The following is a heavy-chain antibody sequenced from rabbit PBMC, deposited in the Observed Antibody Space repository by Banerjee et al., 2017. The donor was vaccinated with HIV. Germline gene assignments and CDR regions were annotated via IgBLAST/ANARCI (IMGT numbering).Heavy chain of an antibody. J-gene: IGHJ4*01. CDR1: GFSFSNGYV. V-gene: IGHV1S45*01. CDR3: ARDPAGREDFNL. D-gene: IGHD4-2*01. CDR2: IDVSSSGST. Sequence: QEQLEESGGDLVKPEGSLTLTCTASGFSFSNGYVMCWVRQAPGKGLEWIACIDVSSSGSTYYASWAKGRFTISRTSSTTVALQMTSLTAADTATYFCARDPAGREDFNLWGPGTLVTVS.